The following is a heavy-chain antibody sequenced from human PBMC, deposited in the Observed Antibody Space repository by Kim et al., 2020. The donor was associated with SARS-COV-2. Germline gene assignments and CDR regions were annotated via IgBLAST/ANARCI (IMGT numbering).Heavy chain of an antibody. V-gene: IGHV3-9*01. J-gene: IGHJ4*02. CDR1: GFTFDDYA. Sequence: GGSLRLSCAASGFTFDDYAMHWVRQAPGKGLEWVSGISWNSGSIGYADSVKGRFTISRDNAKNSLYLQMNSLRAEDTALYYCAKEAGSSSNPHPPSFDYWGQGTLVTVSS. D-gene: IGHD6-13*01. CDR2: ISWNSGSI. CDR3: AKEAGSSSNPHPPSFDY.